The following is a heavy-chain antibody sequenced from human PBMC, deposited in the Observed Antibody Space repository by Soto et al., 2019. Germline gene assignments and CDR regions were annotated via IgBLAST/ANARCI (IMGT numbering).Heavy chain of an antibody. CDR1: GGSISSYF. D-gene: IGHD6-13*01. J-gene: IGHJ4*02. Sequence: SETLSLTCTVSGGSISSYFYIWVRQPPGKGLEWIGSVYYTGTTDYNPSLKSRVTISVDTSKTQFSLNLRSVTAADTAVYYCARDLAAVPRAFDYWGRGTPVTVSS. V-gene: IGHV4-59*01. CDR2: VYYTGTT. CDR3: ARDLAAVPRAFDY.